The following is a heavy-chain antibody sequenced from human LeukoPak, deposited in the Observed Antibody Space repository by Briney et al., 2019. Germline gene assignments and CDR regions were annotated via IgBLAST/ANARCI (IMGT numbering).Heavy chain of an antibody. Sequence: ASVKVSCKASGYTFTRYYMHWVRQAPGQGLEGMGWINPKTGGTKYLQKFEGRVTMTRDTSITTIYMELSRLRSDDTAVYYCARDVYGDYNLVYYMDVWGKGTTVTISS. CDR2: INPKTGGT. CDR3: ARDVYGDYNLVYYMDV. J-gene: IGHJ6*03. CDR1: GYTFTRYY. D-gene: IGHD4-17*01. V-gene: IGHV1-2*02.